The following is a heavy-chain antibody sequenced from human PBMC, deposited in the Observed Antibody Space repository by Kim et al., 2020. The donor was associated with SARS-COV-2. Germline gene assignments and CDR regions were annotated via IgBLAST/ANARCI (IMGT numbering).Heavy chain of an antibody. CDR2: IRSKAYGGTT. J-gene: IGHJ6*02. V-gene: IGHV3-49*03. D-gene: IGHD3-10*01. CDR1: GFTFGDYA. CDR3: TRATNYYGSGSYSPYYYYYGMDV. Sequence: GGSLRLSCTASGFTFGDYAMSWFRQAPGKGLEWVGFIRSKAYGGTTEYAASVKGRFTISRDDSKSIAYLQMNSLKTEDTAVYYCTRATNYYGSGSYSPYYYYYGMDVWGQGTTVTVSS.